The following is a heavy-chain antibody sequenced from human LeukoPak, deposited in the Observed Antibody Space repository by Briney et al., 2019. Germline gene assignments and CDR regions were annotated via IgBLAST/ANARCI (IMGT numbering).Heavy chain of an antibody. J-gene: IGHJ5*02. CDR1: GFTFTNHA. V-gene: IGHV3-11*01. CDR3: RGYCSGGSCYQSDNWFDP. CDR2: ISSNGSTI. D-gene: IGHD2-15*01. Sequence: GGSLRLSCAASGFTFTNHAMAWVRLAPGKGLEWVSYISSNGSTIYYADSVKGRFTISRDNAKNSLYLQMNSLRAEDTAVYYCRGYCSGGSCYQSDNWFDPWGQGTLVTVSS.